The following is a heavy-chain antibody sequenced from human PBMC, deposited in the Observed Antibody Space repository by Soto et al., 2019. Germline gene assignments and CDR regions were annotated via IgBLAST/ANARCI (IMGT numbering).Heavy chain of an antibody. CDR1: GVSVSDKTYY. CDR3: ARTTAVPNTLRSRYFFDY. V-gene: IGHV4-61*01. CDR2: VYYSGTT. D-gene: IGHD4-17*01. J-gene: IGHJ4*02. Sequence: SETLSLTCSVSGVSVSDKTYYLSWIRQPPGKRLEWIGYVYYSGTTNYNPSLKSRVTISVDLSKNRFSLRLSSVTTADTALYYCARTTAVPNTLRSRYFFDYWGQGTLVTVSS.